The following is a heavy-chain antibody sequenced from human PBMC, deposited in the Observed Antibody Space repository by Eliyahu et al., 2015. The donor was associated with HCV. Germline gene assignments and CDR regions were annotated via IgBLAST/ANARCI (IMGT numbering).Heavy chain of an antibody. CDR1: GGTFSSYA. V-gene: IGHV1-69*06. CDR2: IIPIFGTA. J-gene: IGHJ6*02. D-gene: IGHD3-10*01. CDR3: ARDGDYGSGSYYVNYGMDV. Sequence: QVQLVQSGAEVKKPGSSVKVSCKASGGTFSSYAISWVRQAPGQGLEWMGGIIPIFGTANYAQKFQGRVTITADKSTSTAYMELSSLRSEDTAVYYCARDGDYGSGSYYVNYGMDVWGQGTTVTVSS.